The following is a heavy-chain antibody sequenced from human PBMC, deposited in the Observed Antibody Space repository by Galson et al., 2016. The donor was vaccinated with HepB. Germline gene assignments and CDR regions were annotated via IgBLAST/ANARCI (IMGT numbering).Heavy chain of an antibody. CDR2: TSYDGGDK. V-gene: IGHV3-30*19. J-gene: IGHJ4*02. D-gene: IGHD2-21*02. CDR3: AKLDCGRDCPGDD. Sequence: SLRLSCAASGFTFSRYGMHWVRQAPGKGLEWVAVTSYDGGDKQYADSVKGRFTVSRDNSKNTLFLQMNSLRVEDTAVYYCAKLDCGRDCPGDDWGQGTLVTVSS. CDR1: GFTFSRYG.